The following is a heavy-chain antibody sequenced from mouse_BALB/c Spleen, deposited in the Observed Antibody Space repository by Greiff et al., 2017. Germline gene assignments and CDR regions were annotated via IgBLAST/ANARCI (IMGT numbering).Heavy chain of an antibody. CDR3: ARDRWGWFAY. J-gene: IGHJ3*01. D-gene: IGHD2-3*01. CDR2: IWAGGST. Sequence: VKLQQSGPGLVAPSQSLSITCTVSGFSLTSYGVHWVRQPPGKGLEWLGVIWAGGSTNYNSALMSRLSISKDNSKSQVFLKMNSLQTDDTAMYYCARDRWGWFAYWGQGTLVTVSA. CDR1: GFSLTSYG. V-gene: IGHV2-9*02.